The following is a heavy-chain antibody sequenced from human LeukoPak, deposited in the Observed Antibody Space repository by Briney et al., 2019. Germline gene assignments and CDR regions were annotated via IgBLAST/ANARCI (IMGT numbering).Heavy chain of an antibody. CDR1: GGSVSSGSYY. V-gene: IGHV4-61*01. J-gene: IGHJ4*02. CDR2: IYYSGST. CDR3: ARVVGHYDSSGLFDY. Sequence: SETLSLTCTVSGGSVSSGSYYWSWIRQPPGKGLEWIGYIYYSGSTNYNPSLKSRVTISVDTSKNQFSLKLSSVTAADTAVYYCARVVGHYDSSGLFDYWGQGTLVTVSS. D-gene: IGHD3-22*01.